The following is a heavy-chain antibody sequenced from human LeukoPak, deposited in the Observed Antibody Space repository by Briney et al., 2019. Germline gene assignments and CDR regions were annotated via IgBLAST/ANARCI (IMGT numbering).Heavy chain of an antibody. CDR2: IYHSGST. J-gene: IGHJ6*03. CDR1: GGSISSGGYY. CDR3: ARESPLASSSSPKAKVYMDV. Sequence: SETLSLTCTVSGGSISSGGYYWSWIRQPPGKGLEWIGYIYHSGSTYYNPSLKSRVTISVDRSKNQFSLKLSSVTAADTAVYYCARESPLASSSSPKAKVYMDVWGKGTTVTVSS. V-gene: IGHV4-30-2*01. D-gene: IGHD6-13*01.